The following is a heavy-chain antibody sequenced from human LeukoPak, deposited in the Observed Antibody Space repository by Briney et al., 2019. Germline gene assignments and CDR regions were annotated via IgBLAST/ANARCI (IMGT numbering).Heavy chain of an antibody. CDR3: ARGLGSGHDFDY. J-gene: IGHJ4*02. Sequence: SETLSLTCTVSGGSISSGDYYWSWIRQPPGTGLEWIGYIYYSGSTYYNPSLKSRVTISVDTSKNQFSLKLSSVTAADTAVYYCARGLGSGHDFDYWGQGTLVTVSS. CDR1: GGSISSGDYY. D-gene: IGHD6-19*01. CDR2: IYYSGST. V-gene: IGHV4-30-4*01.